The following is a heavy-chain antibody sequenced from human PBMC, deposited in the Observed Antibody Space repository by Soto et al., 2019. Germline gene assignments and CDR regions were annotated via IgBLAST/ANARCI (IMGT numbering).Heavy chain of an antibody. D-gene: IGHD3-3*01. CDR1: GYTFTSYY. V-gene: IGHV1-46*01. CDR2: INPNSGST. J-gene: IGHJ6*03. Sequence: ASVKVSCKASGYTFTSYYMHWVRQAPGQGLEWMGRINPNSGSTSYAQKFQGRVTMTRNTSISTAYMELSSLRSEDTAVYYCASGIFGVVPNLYYYYYYMDVWGKGTTVTVSS. CDR3: ASGIFGVVPNLYYYYYYMDV.